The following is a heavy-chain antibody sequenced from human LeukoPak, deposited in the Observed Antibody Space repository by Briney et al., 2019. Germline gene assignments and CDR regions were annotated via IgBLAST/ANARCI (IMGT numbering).Heavy chain of an antibody. D-gene: IGHD1-14*01. Sequence: GGSLRLSCAASGFTFSSYSMNWVRQAPGKGLEWVSYISSSSKTIYYADSVKGRFTISRDNSRNTLYLQMNSLRAEDTAAYYCARASGPFDYWGQGTLVTVSS. V-gene: IGHV3-48*04. CDR3: ARASGPFDY. J-gene: IGHJ4*02. CDR2: ISSSSKTI. CDR1: GFTFSSYS.